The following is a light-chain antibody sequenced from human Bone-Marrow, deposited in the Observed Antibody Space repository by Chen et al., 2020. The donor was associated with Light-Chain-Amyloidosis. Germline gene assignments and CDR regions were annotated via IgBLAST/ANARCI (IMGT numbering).Light chain of an antibody. J-gene: IGLJ3*02. CDR2: EDD. CDR1: SGSIATNY. V-gene: IGLV6-57*01. Sequence: NFMLSQPHSGSESPGKTVIISCTRSSGSIATNYVQWYQQRPGSSPTTVIYEDDQRPSGVPDRFSGSIDRSSNSASLTIAGLKTEDEADYYCQSYQGSSQGVFGGGTKLTVL. CDR3: QSYQGSSQGV.